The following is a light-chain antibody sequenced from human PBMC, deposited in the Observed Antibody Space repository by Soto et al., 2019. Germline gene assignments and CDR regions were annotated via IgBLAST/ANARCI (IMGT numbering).Light chain of an antibody. CDR3: QLYGISPH. Sequence: EITLTQSPGTLSVSPGEGGTFSCRASQSVSSNLAWYQQKPGQAPRLLIYASSNRATGIPDRFSGSASGTDFTLTINRLEPEDFAVYYCQLYGISPHFGQGTRLEIK. V-gene: IGKV3-20*01. CDR2: ASS. J-gene: IGKJ5*01. CDR1: QSVSSN.